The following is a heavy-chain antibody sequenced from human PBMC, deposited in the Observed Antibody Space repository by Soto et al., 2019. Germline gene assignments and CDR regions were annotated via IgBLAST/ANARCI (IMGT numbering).Heavy chain of an antibody. Sequence: PGGSLRLSCAASGFTFSSYDMHWVRQAPGKGLEWVSVISGSGGSTYYADSVKGRFTISRDNSKNTLYLQMNSLRAEDTAVYYCAKRYCSSTSCYDFDYWGQGTLVTVSS. D-gene: IGHD2-2*01. CDR2: ISGSGGST. J-gene: IGHJ4*02. V-gene: IGHV3-23*01. CDR3: AKRYCSSTSCYDFDY. CDR1: GFTFSSYD.